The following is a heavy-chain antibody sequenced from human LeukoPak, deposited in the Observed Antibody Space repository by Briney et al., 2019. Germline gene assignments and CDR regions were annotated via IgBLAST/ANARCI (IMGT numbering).Heavy chain of an antibody. Sequence: ASVKVSCKASGYTFTSHDINWVRQATGQGLEWMGWMNPNSGNTGYAQKFQGRVTMTRNTSISTAYMELSSLRSEDTAVYYCARGYYDSSGDYYGMDVWGQGTTVTVSS. CDR2: MNPNSGNT. V-gene: IGHV1-8*01. CDR1: GYTFTSHD. D-gene: IGHD3-22*01. CDR3: ARGYYDSSGDYYGMDV. J-gene: IGHJ6*02.